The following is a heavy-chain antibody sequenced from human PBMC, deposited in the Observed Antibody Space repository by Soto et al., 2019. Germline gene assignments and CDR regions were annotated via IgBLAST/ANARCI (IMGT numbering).Heavy chain of an antibody. CDR2: IDNSGST. J-gene: IGHJ4*02. D-gene: IGHD3-3*01. CDR1: GGSISNYF. Sequence: SETLSLTCTVSGGSISNYFCNWIRQPAGKGLEWIGRIDNSGSTNYNPSLKSRITMSADTSRNQFSLKLNSVTAADTAVYYCARGGQDFWSGPFDYWGRGALVTVSS. V-gene: IGHV4-4*07. CDR3: ARGGQDFWSGPFDY.